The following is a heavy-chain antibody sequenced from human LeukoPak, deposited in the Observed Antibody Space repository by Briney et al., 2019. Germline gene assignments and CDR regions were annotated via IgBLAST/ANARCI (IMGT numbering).Heavy chain of an antibody. V-gene: IGHV4-59*01. D-gene: IGHD3-22*01. CDR1: GGSISSYY. CDR3: ARAEGDSSGYYPNWFDP. Sequence: PSETLSLTCTVSGGSISSYYWSWIRQPPRKGLDWIGYIYYSGSTNYNPSLKSRVTMSVDTSKNQFSLKLSSVTAADTAVYYCARAEGDSSGYYPNWFDPWGQGTLVTVSS. J-gene: IGHJ5*02. CDR2: IYYSGST.